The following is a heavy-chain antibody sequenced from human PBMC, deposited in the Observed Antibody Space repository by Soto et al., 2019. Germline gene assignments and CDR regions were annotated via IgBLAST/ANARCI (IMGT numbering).Heavy chain of an antibody. CDR3: ARGCRSTSCDAFAFDI. D-gene: IGHD2-2*01. CDR1: GFTFRSYA. CDR2: ISSYGSST. V-gene: IGHV3-64*01. J-gene: IGHJ3*02. Sequence: EVQLVESGGGLVQPGGSLRLSCAASGFTFRSYAMHWVRQAPGKGLEYVSAISSYGSSTYYANSVKGRFTISRDNSKNTLYLPMGSLRAEDMAVYYCARGCRSTSCDAFAFDIWGQGTMVTVSS.